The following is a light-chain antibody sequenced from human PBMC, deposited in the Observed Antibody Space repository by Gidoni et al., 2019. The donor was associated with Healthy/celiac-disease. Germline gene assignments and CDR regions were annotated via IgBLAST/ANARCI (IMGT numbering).Light chain of an antibody. CDR1: KLGDKY. J-gene: IGLJ2*01. CDR3: QAWDSSTVG. Sequence: SYELTQPPSVSVSPGQTASITCSGDKLGDKYACWYQQKPGQSPVLVIYQDSKRPSGIPERFSGSNSGKTATLTISGTQAMDEDDYYCQAWDSSTVGFGGGTKLTVL. CDR2: QDS. V-gene: IGLV3-1*01.